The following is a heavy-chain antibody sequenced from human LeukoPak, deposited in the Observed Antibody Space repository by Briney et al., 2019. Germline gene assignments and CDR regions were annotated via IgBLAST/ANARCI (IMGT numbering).Heavy chain of an antibody. CDR2: ISAYNGNT. CDR1: GYAFTSYG. J-gene: IGHJ4*02. CDR3: ARDRYGYSGSQFDY. V-gene: IGHV1-18*01. Sequence: GASVKVSCKASGYAFTSYGISWVRQAPGQGLEWMGWISAYNGNTNYAQKLQGRVTMTTDTSTSTAYMELRSLRSDDTAVYYCARDRYGYSGSQFDYWGQGTLVTVSS. D-gene: IGHD1-26*01.